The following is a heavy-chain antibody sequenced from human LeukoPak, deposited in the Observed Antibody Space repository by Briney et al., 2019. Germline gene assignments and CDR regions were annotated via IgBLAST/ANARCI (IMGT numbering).Heavy chain of an antibody. D-gene: IGHD3-16*01. CDR3: ARHMWMITFGGVDFDY. CDR2: NYYSGST. Sequence: TSETLSLTCTVSGGSISSYNYYWGWIRQPPGKGLEWIGSNYYSGSTYYNPSLKSRVTISVDTSKNQFSLKLSSVTAADTAVYYCARHMWMITFGGVDFDYWGQGTLVTVSS. V-gene: IGHV4-39*01. J-gene: IGHJ4*02. CDR1: GGSISSYNYY.